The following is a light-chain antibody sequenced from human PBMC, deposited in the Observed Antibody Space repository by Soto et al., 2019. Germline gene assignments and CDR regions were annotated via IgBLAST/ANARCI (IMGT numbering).Light chain of an antibody. V-gene: IGKV1-39*01. CDR1: QTIRTH. J-gene: IGKJ2*01. CDR3: QQSYITPYS. CDR2: SAS. Sequence: DIQMTQSPSSLSASVGDRITISCRASQTIRTHLNWYQHKPGIAPKVVIFSASTLEGGVPPRFSGSGSGTNFTLTIDSLHPDDFATYYCQQSYITPYSFGQGTKVEIK.